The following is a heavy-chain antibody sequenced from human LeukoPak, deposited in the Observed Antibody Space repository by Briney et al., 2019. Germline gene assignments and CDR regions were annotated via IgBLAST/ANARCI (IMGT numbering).Heavy chain of an antibody. CDR3: ARDQSPYDFWSGYSPSHYMDV. Sequence: GGSLRLSCAASGFTFSDYYMSWVRQAPGKGLEWVANIKQDGSEKYYVDSVKGRFTISRDNAKNSLYLQMNSLRAEDTAVYYCARDQSPYDFWSGYSPSHYMDVWGKGTTVTVSS. CDR1: GFTFSDYY. V-gene: IGHV3-7*01. D-gene: IGHD3-3*01. CDR2: IKQDGSEK. J-gene: IGHJ6*03.